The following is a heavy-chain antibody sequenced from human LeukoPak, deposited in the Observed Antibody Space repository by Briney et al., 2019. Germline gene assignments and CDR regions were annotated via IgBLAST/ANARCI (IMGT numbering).Heavy chain of an antibody. J-gene: IGHJ6*03. Sequence: PGGSLRLSCAASGFTVSSNYMSWVRQAPGKGLEWVSVIYSGGSGGMTYYADSVKGRFTVSRDNSKNTLYLQMNSLRAEDTAVYYCARVFYGSGSLYYYYYYMDVWGKGTTVTISS. D-gene: IGHD3-10*01. CDR2: IYSGGSGGMT. V-gene: IGHV3-53*01. CDR3: ARVFYGSGSLYYYYYYMDV. CDR1: GFTVSSNY.